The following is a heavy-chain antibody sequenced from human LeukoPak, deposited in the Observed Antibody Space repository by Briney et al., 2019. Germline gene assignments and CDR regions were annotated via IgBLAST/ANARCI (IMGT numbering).Heavy chain of an antibody. CDR1: GFTFGGDW. Sequence: GGSLRLSCVASGFTFGGDWMSWVRQAPGKGLEWVANIKPDGTEKYYVDSVKGRFTISRDNAKNSLYLQLNSLRAEDTAVYYCERYYDPPVGDAFDIWGPGTMVTVSS. V-gene: IGHV3-7*01. J-gene: IGHJ3*02. CDR3: ERYYDPPVGDAFDI. CDR2: IKPDGTEK. D-gene: IGHD3-22*01.